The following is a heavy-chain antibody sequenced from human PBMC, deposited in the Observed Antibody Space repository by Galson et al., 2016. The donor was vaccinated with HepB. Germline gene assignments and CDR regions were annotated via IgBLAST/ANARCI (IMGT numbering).Heavy chain of an antibody. J-gene: IGHJ5*02. CDR3: AKDFGVVPNNWFDA. CDR2: ITDNGDTT. CDR1: GFTFRSYA. V-gene: IGHV3-23*01. Sequence: SLRLSCAASGFTFRSYAMNWVRQSPGRGLEWVSSITDNGDTTYYAGSLEGRFTISRDNSKNTLYLQMNSLRTADTATYYCAKDFGVVPNNWFDAWGQGTPVTVSS. D-gene: IGHD3-3*01.